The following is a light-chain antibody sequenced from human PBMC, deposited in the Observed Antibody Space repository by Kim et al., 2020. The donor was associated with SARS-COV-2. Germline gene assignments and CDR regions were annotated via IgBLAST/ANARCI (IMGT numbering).Light chain of an antibody. V-gene: IGLV4-69*01. CDR2: LNSDGSH. Sequence: QPVLTQSPSASASLGALVKLTCTLSSGHSSYAIAWHQQQPEKGPRYLMKLNSDGSHSKGDGIPDRFSGSSSGAERYLTISSLQSEDEADYYCQTWGTGIVVFGGGTQLTVL. J-gene: IGLJ2*01. CDR3: QTWGTGIVV. CDR1: SGHSSYA.